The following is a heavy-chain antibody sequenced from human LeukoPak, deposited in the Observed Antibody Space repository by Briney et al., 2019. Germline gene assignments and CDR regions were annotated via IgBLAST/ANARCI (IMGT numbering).Heavy chain of an antibody. V-gene: IGHV1-46*01. CDR3: AREIWNDASFDY. Sequence: ASVKVSCKASGYTFTSYCMHWVRQAPGQGLEWMGIINPSGGSTSYAQKFQGRATMTRDTSTSTVYMELSSLRSEDTAVYYCAREIWNDASFDYWGQGTLVTVSS. J-gene: IGHJ4*02. CDR2: INPSGGST. D-gene: IGHD1-1*01. CDR1: GYTFTSYC.